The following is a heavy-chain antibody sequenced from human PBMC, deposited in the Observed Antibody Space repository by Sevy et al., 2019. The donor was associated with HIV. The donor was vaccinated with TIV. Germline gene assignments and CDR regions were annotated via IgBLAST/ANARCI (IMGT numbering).Heavy chain of an antibody. CDR3: ARGYRSSYYFDY. D-gene: IGHD6-6*01. V-gene: IGHV4-59*01. CDR2: IDYSGST. Sequence: SETLSLTCTVFGASMRHYYWTWIRQPPGKGLEWIGYIDYSGSTKYNPSLKTRVTISVDTSKDQFSLKLSSVTAADTAVYYCARGYRSSYYFDYWGQGARVTVSS. CDR1: GASMRHYY. J-gene: IGHJ4*02.